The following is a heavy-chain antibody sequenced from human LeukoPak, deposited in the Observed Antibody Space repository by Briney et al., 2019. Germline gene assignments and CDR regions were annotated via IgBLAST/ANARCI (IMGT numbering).Heavy chain of an antibody. CDR3: AREMWPSRHFDY. CDR2: IYYSGST. Sequence: SGTLSLTCTVSGGSVSSGSYYWSWIRQPPGKGLEWIGYIYYSGSTNYNPSLKSRVTISVDTSKNQFSLKLSSVTAADTAVYYCAREMWPSRHFDYWGQGTLVTVSS. V-gene: IGHV4-61*01. CDR1: GGSVSSGSYY. J-gene: IGHJ4*02. D-gene: IGHD2-21*01.